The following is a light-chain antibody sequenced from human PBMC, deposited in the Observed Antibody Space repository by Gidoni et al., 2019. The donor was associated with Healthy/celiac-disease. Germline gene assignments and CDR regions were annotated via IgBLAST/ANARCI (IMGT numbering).Light chain of an antibody. V-gene: IGKV3-11*01. CDR3: QQRSNWPTTIT. Sequence: EIVLTQSPATLSLSPGERATLSCRASQSVSSYLAWYQQKPGQAPRLLIYDASNRATGIPARFSGSGSGTDVTLTISSLEPEDFAVDDCQQRSNWPTTITFGQGTRLEIK. J-gene: IGKJ5*01. CDR1: QSVSSY. CDR2: DAS.